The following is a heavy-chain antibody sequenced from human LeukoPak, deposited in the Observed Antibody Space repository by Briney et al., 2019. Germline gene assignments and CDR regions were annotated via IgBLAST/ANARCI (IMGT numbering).Heavy chain of an antibody. CDR1: GFSLSNYW. J-gene: IGHJ5*02. V-gene: IGHV3-74*01. CDR2: VPNDGTST. D-gene: IGHD6-13*01. Sequence: PGGSLRLSCAASGFSLSNYWMHWFRQVPGKGLMWVSRVPNDGTSTGYADSVKGRSTISRDSSRNTLYLQMNSLRVEDSAVYYCAGDTHSSSWYDHWGQGTLVTVSS. CDR3: AGDTHSSSWYDH.